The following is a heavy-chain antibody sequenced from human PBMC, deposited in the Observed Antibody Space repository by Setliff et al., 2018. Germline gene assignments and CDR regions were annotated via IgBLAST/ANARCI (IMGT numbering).Heavy chain of an antibody. CDR1: GYTFTSYG. CDR2: ISAYNGNT. Sequence: GASVKVSCKASGYTFTSYGSSWVRQAHGQGLEWMGWISAYNGNTNYAQKRQGRVTMTTDTSTGTAYMELRSLRSDDTAVYYCARGDYDILTGYAQDDALGADAFDIWGQGTMVTVSS. D-gene: IGHD3-9*01. V-gene: IGHV1-18*01. J-gene: IGHJ3*02. CDR3: ARGDYDILTGYAQDDALGADAFDI.